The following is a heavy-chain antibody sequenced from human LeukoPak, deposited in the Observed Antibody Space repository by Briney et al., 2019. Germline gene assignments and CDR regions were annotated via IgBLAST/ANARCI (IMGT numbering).Heavy chain of an antibody. CDR1: GFTFSSYA. V-gene: IGHV3-30-3*01. J-gene: IGHJ4*02. CDR3: AREYLQGSYCLGY. D-gene: IGHD3-16*02. Sequence: GGSLRLSCAASGFTFSSYAMHWVRQAPGKGLEWVAVISYDGSNKYYADSVKGRFTIPGDNSKNTLYLQMNSLRAEDTAVYYCAREYLQGSYCLGYWGQGTLVTVSS. CDR2: ISYDGSNK.